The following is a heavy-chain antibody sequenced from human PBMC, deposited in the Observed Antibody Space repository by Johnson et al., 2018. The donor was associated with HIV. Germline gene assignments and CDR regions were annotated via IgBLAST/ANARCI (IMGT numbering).Heavy chain of an antibody. Sequence: QVQLVESGGGVVQPGRSLRLSCAASGFTFSSYGIHWVRQAPGKGLEWVAVIWYDGSNKYYADSVKGRFTISRDNSKNTLYLQMNSLKADDTAIYYCAKDEEGYSSAWSAGTAFDIWGQGTMVTVSS. D-gene: IGHD6-13*01. CDR3: AKDEEGYSSAWSAGTAFDI. CDR1: GFTFSSYG. CDR2: IWYDGSNK. J-gene: IGHJ3*02. V-gene: IGHV3-33*06.